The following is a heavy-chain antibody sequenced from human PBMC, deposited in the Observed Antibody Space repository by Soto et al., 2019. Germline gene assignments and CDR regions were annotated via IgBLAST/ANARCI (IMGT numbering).Heavy chain of an antibody. CDR3: AKGWYYDSSGYFTYGMDX. CDR1: GFTFSSYG. J-gene: IGHJ6*02. CDR2: ISYDGSNK. D-gene: IGHD3-22*01. Sequence: SLRLSCAASGFTFSSYGMHWVRQAPGKGLEWVAFISYDGSNKYYADSVKGRCTISRDNANNTLYLQMNSLRAEDTAVYYCAKGWYYDSSGYFTYGMDXWGQGTTVTAS. V-gene: IGHV3-30*18.